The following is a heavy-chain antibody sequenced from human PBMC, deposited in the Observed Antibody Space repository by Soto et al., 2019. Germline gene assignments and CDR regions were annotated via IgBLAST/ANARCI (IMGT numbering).Heavy chain of an antibody. CDR2: VGRSGGT. D-gene: IGHD2-2*02. Sequence: GGSLRLSCEVSGSTLSSYGMNWVRQGPGKGLEWVSTVGRSGGTYYADSVKGRFTISRDNSKNTLFLQMNSLRAEDTALYFCAKDGTTAGIHYYGMDVWGQGTTVTVSS. CDR3: AKDGTTAGIHYYGMDV. CDR1: GSTLSSYG. J-gene: IGHJ6*02. V-gene: IGHV3-23*01.